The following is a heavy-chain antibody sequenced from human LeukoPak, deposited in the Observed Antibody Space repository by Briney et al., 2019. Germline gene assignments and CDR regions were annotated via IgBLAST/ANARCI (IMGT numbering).Heavy chain of an antibody. Sequence: GGSLTLSCPASGFTFTKYSMNWVRQPPGKGLEGVSYINSGSYSIYYGGSVNGRFTISRDNDKDSVYLQMNSLRAEDRAVYYCARDLGGYNFYYRGQGTLVTVSS. D-gene: IGHD5-24*01. CDR2: INSGSYSI. CDR3: ARDLGGYNFYY. V-gene: IGHV3-48*04. CDR1: GFTFTKYS. J-gene: IGHJ4*02.